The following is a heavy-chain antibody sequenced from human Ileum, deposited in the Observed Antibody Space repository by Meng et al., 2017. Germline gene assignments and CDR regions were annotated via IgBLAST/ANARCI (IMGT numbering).Heavy chain of an antibody. CDR1: RFSLATSGVS. CDR3: AHSPQGYFDY. CDR2: NYWDDDK. V-gene: IGHV2-5*02. Sequence: HITLTETCPALVSVTQTLTLTCNISRFSLATSGVSVAWIRQPPGEALEWRALNYWDDDKRYSPSLKNRLATTKHTSKNQVVFTTTNMDPMKTGTYYCAHSPQGYFDYWGPGTLVTVSS. J-gene: IGHJ4*02.